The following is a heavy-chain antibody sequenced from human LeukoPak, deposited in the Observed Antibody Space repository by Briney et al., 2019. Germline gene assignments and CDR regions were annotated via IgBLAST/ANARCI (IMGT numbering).Heavy chain of an antibody. V-gene: IGHV3-23*01. D-gene: IGHD2-15*01. Sequence: GGSLRLSCAASGFTFSSYAMSWVRQAPGKGLEWVSAISGSGGSTYYADSVKGRFTISRDNSKNTLYLQMNSLRAEDTAVYYCAKGGPTVHCSGGSCGRSAEYFQHWGQGTLVTVSS. J-gene: IGHJ1*01. CDR1: GFTFSSYA. CDR3: AKGGPTVHCSGGSCGRSAEYFQH. CDR2: ISGSGGST.